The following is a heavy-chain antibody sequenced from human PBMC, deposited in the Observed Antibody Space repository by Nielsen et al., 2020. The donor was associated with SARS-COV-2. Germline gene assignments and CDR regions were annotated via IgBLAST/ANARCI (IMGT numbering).Heavy chain of an antibody. CDR2: INPNSGGT. CDR3: ARFVVVTAMAGMDV. CDR1: GYTFTGYY. Sequence: ASVKVSCKASGYTFTGYYMHWVRQAPGQGLEWMGRINPNSGGTNYAQKFQGRVTMTRDTSISTAYMELSRLRSDDTAVYYCARFVVVTAMAGMDVWGQGTTVTVSS. J-gene: IGHJ6*02. D-gene: IGHD2-21*02. V-gene: IGHV1-2*06.